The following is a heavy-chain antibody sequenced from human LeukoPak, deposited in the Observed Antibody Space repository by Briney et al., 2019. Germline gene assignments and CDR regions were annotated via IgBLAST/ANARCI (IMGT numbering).Heavy chain of an antibody. J-gene: IGHJ6*02. V-gene: IGHV1-2*02. CDR1: GYTFTDYY. D-gene: IGHD6-13*01. Sequence: GASVKVSCKASGYTFTDYYMHWVRQAPGQGLEWMGWINPNSGGTNYAQKCQGRVTMTTDTSISTAYMEVSRLRSDDTAVYYCARVRIGQQLDKYYYYAMDVWGQGTTVTVSS. CDR3: ARVRIGQQLDKYYYYAMDV. CDR2: INPNSGGT.